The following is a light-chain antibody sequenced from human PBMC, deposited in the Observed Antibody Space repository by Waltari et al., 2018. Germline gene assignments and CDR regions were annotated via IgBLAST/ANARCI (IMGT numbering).Light chain of an antibody. CDR2: GAS. CDR3: QQYNDWPGLT. Sequence: EIVMTQSPATLSVSPGERVNLSCRASQYVSGKLAWYQQKPGLAPRLLIPGASTRATGVPARFSGSGSGTEFTLTISSLQSEDFAVYYCQQYNDWPGLTFGGGTRVEIK. V-gene: IGKV3-15*01. CDR1: QYVSGK. J-gene: IGKJ4*01.